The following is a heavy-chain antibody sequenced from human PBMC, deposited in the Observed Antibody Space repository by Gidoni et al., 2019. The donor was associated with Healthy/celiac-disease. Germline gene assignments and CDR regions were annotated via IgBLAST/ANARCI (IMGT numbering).Heavy chain of an antibody. CDR1: GFSLSTSGVG. J-gene: IGHJ5*02. CDR2: IYWDDDK. CDR3: ATNRAGFDP. Sequence: QITLKESGPTLVKPTQTLTLTCTFSGFSLSTSGVGVGWIRQPPGKALEWLALIYWDDDKRYSASLKSRLTITKDTSKNQVVLTMTNMYPVDTATYYCATNRAGFDPWGQGTLVTVSS. D-gene: IGHD6-25*01. V-gene: IGHV2-5*02.